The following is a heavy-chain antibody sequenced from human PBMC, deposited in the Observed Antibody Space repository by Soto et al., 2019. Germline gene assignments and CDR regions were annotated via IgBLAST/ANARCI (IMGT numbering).Heavy chain of an antibody. CDR2: VYYTWST. CDR1: GASISSTDYY. D-gene: IGHD2-21*02. Sequence: PSETLSLTCTVSGASISSTDYYGSGIRQSPGKCLGWIGYVYYTWSTYDNPSLMSRLTISVDTSKNQFPLKLTSLTAAETAVYYCVRTAREGAVAPQWFERWGKGTQVTVSS. V-gene: IGHV4-30-4*01. J-gene: IGHJ5*02. CDR3: VRTAREGAVAPQWFER.